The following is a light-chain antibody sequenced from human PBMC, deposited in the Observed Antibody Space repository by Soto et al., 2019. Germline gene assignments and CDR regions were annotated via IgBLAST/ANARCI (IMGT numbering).Light chain of an antibody. J-gene: IGLJ1*01. CDR2: EVT. CDR3: AAWDDSLNGPV. CDR1: SSDIGPYNY. V-gene: IGLV2-14*01. Sequence: QSALTQPASVSGSPGQSITISCIGTSSDIGPYNYVSWYQQHPDKAPKLILYEVTNRPSGASDRFSGSKSGNAAFLTISVPQVEDEADYYCAAWDDSLNGPVFGTGPNVTVL.